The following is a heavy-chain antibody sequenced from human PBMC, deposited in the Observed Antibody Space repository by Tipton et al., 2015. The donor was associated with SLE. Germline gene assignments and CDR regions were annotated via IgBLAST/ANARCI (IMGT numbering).Heavy chain of an antibody. V-gene: IGHV1-69*01. CDR1: GGTFSNYA. CDR2: IIPIFGTS. CDR3: ARDGSSSSYFDY. J-gene: IGHJ4*02. D-gene: IGHD6-13*01. Sequence: QSGAEVKKPGSSVKVSCKVSGGTFSNYAIYWVRQAPGQGLKWMGGIIPIFGTSNSAQRFQGRITITADESTSTAYMELSSLRSEDTAVYYCARDGSSSSYFDYWGQGTLVTVSS.